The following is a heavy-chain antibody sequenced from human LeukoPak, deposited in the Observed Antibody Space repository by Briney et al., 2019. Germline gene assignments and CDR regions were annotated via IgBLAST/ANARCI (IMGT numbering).Heavy chain of an antibody. D-gene: IGHD2-2*01. CDR3: AKDMRYCSSTSCYRGVYYFDY. V-gene: IGHV3-48*01. Sequence: PGGSLRLSCAASGFIFSSFSMNWVRQAPGKGLEWISYISSSSRTIYYADSVKGRFTISRVNAKNSLYLQMNSLRAEDTAVYYCAKDMRYCSSTSCYRGVYYFDYWGQGTLVTVSS. CDR1: GFIFSSFS. J-gene: IGHJ4*02. CDR2: ISSSSRTI.